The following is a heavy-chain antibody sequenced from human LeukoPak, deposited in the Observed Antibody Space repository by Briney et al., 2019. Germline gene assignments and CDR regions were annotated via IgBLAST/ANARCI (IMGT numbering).Heavy chain of an antibody. CDR1: EFTFSSYW. CDR3: ARGDDSSGYYYEAYYYGMSV. V-gene: IGHV3-7*01. J-gene: IGHJ6*02. Sequence: GSLRLSCAASEFTFSSYWMSWVRQGPGKGLEWVANIDQDGIEKNYVDSVKGRFIITRDNAKKSLYLEMDSLRVEDTAVYYCARGDDSSGYYYEAYYYGMSVWGQGTTVTVSS. CDR2: IDQDGIEK. D-gene: IGHD3-22*01.